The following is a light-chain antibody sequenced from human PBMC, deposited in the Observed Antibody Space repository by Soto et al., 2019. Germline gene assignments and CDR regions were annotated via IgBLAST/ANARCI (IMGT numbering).Light chain of an antibody. V-gene: IGKV2-28*01. J-gene: IGKJ1*01. Sequence: DIGMTQSPLSLPVTPGEPDSISCRSSQIILNSNGYNYLEWYLQKTGQSPQLMVYLGSNLASGVPDRFSGSGSGIDFTLKIKRVEAEDVVVYYCMQALLTPWPFGQGTTVEIK. CDR2: LGS. CDR3: MQALLTPWP. CDR1: QIILNSNGYNY.